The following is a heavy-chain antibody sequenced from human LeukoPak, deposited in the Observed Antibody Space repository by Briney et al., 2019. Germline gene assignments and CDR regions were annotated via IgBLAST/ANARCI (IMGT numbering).Heavy chain of an antibody. V-gene: IGHV4-39*07. CDR2: LYYSGSI. CDR1: GGSISSSSYY. D-gene: IGHD1-26*01. J-gene: IGHJ4*02. CDR3: AREFRETRGSSDY. Sequence: SETLSLTCTVSGGSISSSSYYWGWIRQPPGKGLEWIGSLYYSGSIYYNLSLKSRVTISVDTSKNQFSLKLSSVTAADTAVYYCAREFRETRGSSDYWGQGTLVTVSS.